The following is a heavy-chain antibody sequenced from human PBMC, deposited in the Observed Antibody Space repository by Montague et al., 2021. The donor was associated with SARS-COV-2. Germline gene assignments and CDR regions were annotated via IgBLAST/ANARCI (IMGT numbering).Heavy chain of an antibody. V-gene: IGHV4-61*08. CDR3: AVNSDYYYYYAIDV. Sequence: SETLSLTCTVSGYSISSGGYYCCFLHHPRGKLQGSVRNIYNSGTAYNTSPKSRVTISVDTSKNQFSLKLISVTAADTAVYYCAVNSDYYYYYAIDVWGQGTTVTVSS. CDR1: GYSISSGGYY. D-gene: IGHD2-21*02. CDR2: IYNSGT. J-gene: IGHJ6*02.